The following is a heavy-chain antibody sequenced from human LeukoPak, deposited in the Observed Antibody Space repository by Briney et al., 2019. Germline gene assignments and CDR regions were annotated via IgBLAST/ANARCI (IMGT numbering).Heavy chain of an antibody. CDR3: VRIGYYDPTTYYSSHDY. V-gene: IGHV1-69*01. D-gene: IGHD3-22*01. Sequence: GASVKVSCKASGGTFSSYAISWVRQAPGQGLEWMGGLIPLFTKPDYAQKFQGRITITADESTSTADMELSSLKSEDTAFYYCVRIGYYDPTTYYSSHDYWGQGTLVTVSS. CDR2: LIPLFTKP. CDR1: GGTFSSYA. J-gene: IGHJ4*02.